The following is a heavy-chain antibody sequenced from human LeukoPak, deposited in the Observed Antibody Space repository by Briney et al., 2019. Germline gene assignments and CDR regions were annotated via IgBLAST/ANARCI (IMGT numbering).Heavy chain of an antibody. CDR2: IWYDGSNK. Sequence: GGSLGLSCAASGFTFSSYGMHWVRQAPGKGLEWVAVIWYDGSNKYYADSVKGRFTISRDNSKNTLYLQMNSLRAEDTAVYYCAKGQGEDSGYDPGFDPWGQGTLVTVSS. D-gene: IGHD5-12*01. V-gene: IGHV3-33*06. CDR3: AKGQGEDSGYDPGFDP. J-gene: IGHJ5*02. CDR1: GFTFSSYG.